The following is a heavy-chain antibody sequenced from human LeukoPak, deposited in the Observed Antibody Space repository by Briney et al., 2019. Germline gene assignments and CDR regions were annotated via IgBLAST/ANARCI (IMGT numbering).Heavy chain of an antibody. D-gene: IGHD6-13*01. V-gene: IGHV4-59*08. CDR1: GGSISSYY. J-gene: IGHJ4*02. Sequence: PSETLSLTCTVSGGSISSYYWSWIRQPPGKGLEWIGYIYYSGSTNYNPSLKSRVTISVDTSKNQFSLKLSSVTAADTAVYYCAVAAAGDSFDHWGQGTLVTVSS. CDR3: AVAAAGDSFDH. CDR2: IYYSGST.